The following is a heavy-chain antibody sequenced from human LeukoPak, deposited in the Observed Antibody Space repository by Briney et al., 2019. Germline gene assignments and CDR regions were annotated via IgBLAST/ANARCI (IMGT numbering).Heavy chain of an antibody. J-gene: IGHJ4*02. CDR3: ARAIGVTCISTSCYSFDY. D-gene: IGHD2-2*02. CDR1: GFIFDDYA. CDR2: ISWNSGSI. Sequence: GRSLRLSCAASGFIFDDYAIHWVRQAPGKGLEWVSGISWNSGSIGYADSVKGRFAISRDNAKNSLYLQMNSLRTEDTALYYCARAIGVTCISTSCYSFDYWGQGTLVTVSS. V-gene: IGHV3-9*01.